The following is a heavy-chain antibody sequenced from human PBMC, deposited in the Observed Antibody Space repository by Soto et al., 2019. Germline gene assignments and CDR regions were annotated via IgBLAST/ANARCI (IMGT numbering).Heavy chain of an antibody. J-gene: IGHJ4*02. D-gene: IGHD3-22*01. CDR2: ISSSSSTI. CDR3: ARDLYYYDSSGYYTPFDY. V-gene: IGHV3-48*02. CDR1: GFTFSSYS. Sequence: GGSLRLSCAASGFTFSSYSMNWVRQAPGKGLEWVSYISSSSSTIYYAESVKGRFTISRDNAKNSLYLQMNSLRDDDTAVYYCARDLYYYDSSGYYTPFDYWGQGTLVTVS.